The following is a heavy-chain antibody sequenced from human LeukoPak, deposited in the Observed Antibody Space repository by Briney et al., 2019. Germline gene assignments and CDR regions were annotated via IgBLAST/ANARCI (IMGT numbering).Heavy chain of an antibody. CDR2: IYYSGST. Sequence: SETLPLTCTVSGGSISSYYWSWIRQPPGKGLEWIGYIYYSGSTNYNPSLKSRVTISVDTSKNQFSLKLSSVTAADTAVYYCARDLTTVTYSGAFDIWGQGTMVTVSS. CDR3: ARDLTTVTYSGAFDI. V-gene: IGHV4-59*01. J-gene: IGHJ3*02. CDR1: GGSISSYY. D-gene: IGHD4-17*01.